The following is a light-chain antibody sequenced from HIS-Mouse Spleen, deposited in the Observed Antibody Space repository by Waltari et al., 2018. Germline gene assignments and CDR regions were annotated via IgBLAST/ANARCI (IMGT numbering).Light chain of an antibody. V-gene: IGLV3-10*01. CDR2: EDS. Sequence: SYELTQPPSVSVSPGQTARITCSGDALHKKYDYWYQQKSGQAPVLVIHEDSKRTPGIAERFSGSSSGTMATLTISGAQVEDEADYYCYSTDSSGNHRVFGGGTKLTVL. J-gene: IGLJ2*01. CDR1: ALHKKY. CDR3: YSTDSSGNHRV.